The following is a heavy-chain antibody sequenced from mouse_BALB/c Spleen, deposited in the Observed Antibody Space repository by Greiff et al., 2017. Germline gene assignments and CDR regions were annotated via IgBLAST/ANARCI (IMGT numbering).Heavy chain of an antibody. CDR1: GFTFSDYY. J-gene: IGHJ4*01. CDR3: ARERGLRYAMDY. CDR2: ISDGGSYT. D-gene: IGHD2-4*01. Sequence: EVKVEESGGGLVKPGGSLKLSCAASGFTFSDYYMYWVRQTPEKRLEWVATISDGGSYTYYPDSVKGRFTISRDNAKNNLYLQMSSLKSEDTAMYYCARERGLRYAMDYWGQGTSVTVSS. V-gene: IGHV5-4*02.